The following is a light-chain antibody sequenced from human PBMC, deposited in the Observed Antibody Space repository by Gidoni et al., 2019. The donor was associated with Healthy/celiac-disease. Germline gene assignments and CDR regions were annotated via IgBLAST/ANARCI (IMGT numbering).Light chain of an antibody. J-gene: IGKJ1*01. CDR2: AAS. CDR3: QQYNSAPRT. V-gene: IGKV1-27*01. CDR1: QGISNY. Sequence: DIQMTQSPSSLSASVGDRVTITRRASQGISNYLAWYQQKPGKVPKLLIYAASTLQYGVPSRFSVSGSGTDFTLTISSLQPEDVATYYCQQYNSAPRTFGQGTKVEIK.